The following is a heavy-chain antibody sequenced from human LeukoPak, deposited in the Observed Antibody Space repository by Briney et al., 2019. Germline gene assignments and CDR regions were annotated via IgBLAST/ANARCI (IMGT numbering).Heavy chain of an antibody. V-gene: IGHV1-18*01. CDR2: ISAYSGNT. CDR3: ARDCRSTNCYKVFDY. Sequence: ASVKVSCKASDYTFTDYGISWVRQAPGQGLEWMGWISAYSGNTNYAQNVQGRVIMTTDTSTSTAYMELTSLRSDDTAVYYCARDCRSTNCYKVFDYWGQGTPVTVSS. D-gene: IGHD2-2*02. J-gene: IGHJ4*02. CDR1: DYTFTDYG.